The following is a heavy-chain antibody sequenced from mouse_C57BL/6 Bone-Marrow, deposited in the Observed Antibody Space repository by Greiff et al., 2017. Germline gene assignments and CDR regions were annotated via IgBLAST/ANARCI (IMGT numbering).Heavy chain of an antibody. CDR2: ISSGGDYI. CDR3: TRYSYGSSHWYFDV. V-gene: IGHV5-9-1*02. CDR1: GFTFSSYA. Sequence: EVQGVESGEGLVKPGGSLKLSCAASGFTFSSYAMSWVRQTPEKRLEWVAYISSGGDYIYYADTVKGRFTISRDNARNTLYLQMSSLKSEDTAMYYCTRYSYGSSHWYFDVWGTGTTVTVSS. D-gene: IGHD1-1*01. J-gene: IGHJ1*03.